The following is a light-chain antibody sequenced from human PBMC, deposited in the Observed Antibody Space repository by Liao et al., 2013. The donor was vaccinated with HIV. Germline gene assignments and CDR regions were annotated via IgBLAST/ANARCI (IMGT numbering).Light chain of an antibody. CDR1: ALPKQY. J-gene: IGLJ1*01. Sequence: SYELTQPPSVSVSPGQTARITCSGDALPKQYAYWYQQKPGQAPVLLIYKDSERPSGIPERFSGSNSGNTATLTISRVEAGDEADYYCQVWDSSSDHRIFGTGTKVTVL. CDR2: KDS. V-gene: IGLV3-25*02. CDR3: QVWDSSSDHRI.